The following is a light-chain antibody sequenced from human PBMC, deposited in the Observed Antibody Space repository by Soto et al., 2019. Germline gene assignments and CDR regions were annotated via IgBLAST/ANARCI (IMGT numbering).Light chain of an antibody. Sequence: DIVMTQSPDSLAVSLGARATINCKSSQSVLYISNNKNYLAWYQQKPGQPPRLLINWASTRECGVPDRFSGSGSGTDFTLTISSLQAEDVAVYYCQQYYSHSRTFGPGTKVDIK. CDR3: QQYYSHSRT. CDR2: WAS. J-gene: IGKJ3*01. CDR1: QSVLYISNNKNY. V-gene: IGKV4-1*01.